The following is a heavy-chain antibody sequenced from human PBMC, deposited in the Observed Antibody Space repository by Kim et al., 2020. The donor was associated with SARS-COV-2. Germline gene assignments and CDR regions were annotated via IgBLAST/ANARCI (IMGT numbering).Heavy chain of an antibody. Sequence: SETLSLTCAVYGGSFSGYYWSWIRQPPGKGLEWIGEINHSGSTNYNPSLKSRVTISVDTSKNQFSLKLSSVTAADTAVYYCARGKRYNWNVLEYYFDYWGQETLVTVSS. V-gene: IGHV4-34*01. J-gene: IGHJ4*02. D-gene: IGHD1-1*01. CDR1: GGSFSGYY. CDR3: ARGKRYNWNVLEYYFDY. CDR2: INHSGST.